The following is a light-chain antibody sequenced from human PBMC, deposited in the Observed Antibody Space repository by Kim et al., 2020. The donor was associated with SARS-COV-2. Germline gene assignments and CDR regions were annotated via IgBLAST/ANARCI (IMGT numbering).Light chain of an antibody. CDR1: KSVRGSH. CDR2: GAS. Sequence: LSLEERAAHSCRARKSVRGSHLAWYQHKPGQAPRLLLYGASTRATGIPDRFSGSGSGTDFTLTIDRLEPDDVAVYYCQHYGGPPYTFGQGTKLEI. J-gene: IGKJ2*01. CDR3: QHYGGPPYT. V-gene: IGKV3-20*01.